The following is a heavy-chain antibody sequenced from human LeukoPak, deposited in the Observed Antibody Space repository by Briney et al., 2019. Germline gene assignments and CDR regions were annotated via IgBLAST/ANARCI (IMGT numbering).Heavy chain of an antibody. Sequence: ASVKVSCKGSGYTFTSNWIGWVRQMPGKGLEWMGIILPSNSDTRYSPSFKGQVTMSVDKSISTAYLQWTSLKASDTAMYYCARQYYETLTGPNWFDAWGQGTLVTVS. D-gene: IGHD3-9*01. J-gene: IGHJ5*02. CDR3: ARQYYETLTGPNWFDA. V-gene: IGHV5-51*01. CDR2: ILPSNSDT. CDR1: GYTFTSNW.